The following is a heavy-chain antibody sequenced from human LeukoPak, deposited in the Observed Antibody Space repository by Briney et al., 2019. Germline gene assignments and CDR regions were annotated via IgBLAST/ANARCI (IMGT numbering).Heavy chain of an antibody. CDR3: AKDFGGVMNF. D-gene: IGHD3-16*01. CDR1: RFTFSSYA. V-gene: IGHV3-64*01. Sequence: PGGSLSLSCAASRFTFSSYAMHWVRQAPGKGLEYVSAISSNGGSTYYANSVKGRFTISRDNSKNTLYLQMNSLRAEDTAVYYCAKDFGGVMNFWGQGTLVTVSS. J-gene: IGHJ4*02. CDR2: ISSNGGST.